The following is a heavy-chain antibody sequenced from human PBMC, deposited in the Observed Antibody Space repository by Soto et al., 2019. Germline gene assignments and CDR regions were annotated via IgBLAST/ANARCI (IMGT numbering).Heavy chain of an antibody. CDR2: INAGNGNT. Sequence: ASVKVSCKASGYSFTRYAMHWVCQAPGQRLEWMGWINAGNGNTKYSQKFQGRVTITRDTSASTAYMELSSLRSEDTAVYYCARDPTYRDDYYYGMDVWGQGTTVTVSS. CDR3: ARDPTYRDDYYYGMDV. V-gene: IGHV1-3*01. CDR1: GYSFTRYA. J-gene: IGHJ6*02. D-gene: IGHD2-2*01.